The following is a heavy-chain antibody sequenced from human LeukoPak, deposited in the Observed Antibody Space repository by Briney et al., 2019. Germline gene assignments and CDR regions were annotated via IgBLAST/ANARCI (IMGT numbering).Heavy chain of an antibody. Sequence: GGSLRLSCAASGFTFSTYAMTWVRQAPGKGLEWVSSISSSSSYIYYADSVKGRFTISRDNAKNSLYLQMNSLGAEDTAVYYCARRSDGGWFDPWGQETLVTVSS. J-gene: IGHJ5*02. CDR1: GFTFSTYA. D-gene: IGHD3-10*01. CDR3: ARRSDGGWFDP. V-gene: IGHV3-21*01. CDR2: ISSSSSYI.